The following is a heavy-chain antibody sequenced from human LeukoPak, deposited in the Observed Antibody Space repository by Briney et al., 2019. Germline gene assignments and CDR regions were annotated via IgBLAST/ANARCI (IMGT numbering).Heavy chain of an antibody. Sequence: GGSLRLSCAASGFTFGRYDMNWVRQAPGKGLEWVSYITRSSTTIYYADSVKGRFTISRDNAKNSLYLQMNSLRVEDTAVYYCAKDRRYSSSWYSGGDYWGQGTLVTVSS. V-gene: IGHV3-48*01. CDR1: GFTFGRYD. J-gene: IGHJ4*02. D-gene: IGHD6-13*01. CDR3: AKDRRYSSSWYSGGDY. CDR2: ITRSSTTI.